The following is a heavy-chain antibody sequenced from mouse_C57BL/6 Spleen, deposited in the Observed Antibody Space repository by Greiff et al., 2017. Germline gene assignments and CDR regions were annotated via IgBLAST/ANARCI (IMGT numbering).Heavy chain of an antibody. CDR1: GFTFSDYG. CDR3: ARGGLRLLPFAY. V-gene: IGHV5-17*01. CDR2: ISSGSSTI. J-gene: IGHJ3*01. Sequence: DVQLQESGGGLVKPGGSLKLSCAASGFTFSDYGMHWVRQAPEKGLEWVAYISSGSSTIYYADTVKGRFTISRDNAKNTLFLQMTSLRSEDTAMYYCARGGLRLLPFAYWGQGTLVTVSA. D-gene: IGHD2-4*01.